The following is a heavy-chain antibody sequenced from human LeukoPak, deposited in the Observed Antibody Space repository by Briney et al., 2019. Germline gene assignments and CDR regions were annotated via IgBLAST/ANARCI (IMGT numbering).Heavy chain of an antibody. CDR2: INHSGST. D-gene: IGHD5-18*01. V-gene: IGHV4-34*01. Sequence: PSETLSLTCAVYGGSFSGYYWSWIRQPPGKGLEWIGEINHSGSTNYNPSLKSRVTISVDTSKNQFSLKLSSVTAADTAVYYCARRSIGIQLWSKRGPFDYWGQGTLVTVSS. CDR1: GGSFSGYY. J-gene: IGHJ4*02. CDR3: ARRSIGIQLWSKRGPFDY.